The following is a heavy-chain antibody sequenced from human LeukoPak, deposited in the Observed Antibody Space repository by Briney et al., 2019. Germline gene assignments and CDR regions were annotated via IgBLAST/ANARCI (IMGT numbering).Heavy chain of an antibody. CDR1: GGSISSYY. Sequence: PSETLSLTCTVSGGSISSYYWSWIRQPPGKGLEWIGYIYTSGSANYNPSLKSRVTISVDTSKNQFSLKLSSVTAADTAVYYCARVARTYNWFDPWGQGTLVTVSS. V-gene: IGHV4-4*09. CDR3: ARVARTYNWFDP. CDR2: IYTSGSA. J-gene: IGHJ5*02. D-gene: IGHD5-12*01.